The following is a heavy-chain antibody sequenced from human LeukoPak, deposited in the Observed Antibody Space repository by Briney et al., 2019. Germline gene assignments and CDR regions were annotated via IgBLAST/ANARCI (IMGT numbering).Heavy chain of an antibody. J-gene: IGHJ3*02. Sequence: SETLSLTCAVYGGSFSGYYWSWIRQPPGKGLEWIGEINHSGSTNYNPSLKSRVTISVDTSKNQFSLKLSSVTAADTAVYYCARLSGYYSHDAFDIWGQGTTVTVSS. D-gene: IGHD3-22*01. V-gene: IGHV4-34*01. CDR1: GGSFSGYY. CDR3: ARLSGYYSHDAFDI. CDR2: INHSGST.